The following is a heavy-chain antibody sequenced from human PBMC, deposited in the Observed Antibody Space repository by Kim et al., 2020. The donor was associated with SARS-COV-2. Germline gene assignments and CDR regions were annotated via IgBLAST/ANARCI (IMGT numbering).Heavy chain of an antibody. CDR2: IYHTGNT. CDR3: ARRSGTPAAIRGRAFD. CDR1: GGSINSGGHY. J-gene: IGHJ3*02. V-gene: IGHV4-31*03. D-gene: IGHD2-2*01. Sequence: SETLSLSCTVTGGSINSGGHYWSWIRQFPGQGLQWIGYIYHTGNTYYKSSLKRRVTISLDTPKNQFSLELTSVTAADTAVYYCARRSGTPAAIRGRAFD.